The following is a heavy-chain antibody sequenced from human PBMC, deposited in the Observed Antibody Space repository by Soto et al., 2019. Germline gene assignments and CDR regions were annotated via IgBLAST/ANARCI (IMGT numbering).Heavy chain of an antibody. J-gene: IGHJ4*02. D-gene: IGHD1-26*01. CDR1: GFTFSSYD. Sequence: EVQLVESGGGLVQPGGSLRLSCAASGFTFSSYDMHWVRQATGKGLEWVSVIGISGDPHYPGSVEGRFTISRENAKNSLYLQMNSLRAGDTAVYYCARSTRDGGSYSLDYWGQGTLFTVSS. CDR3: ARSTRDGGSYSLDY. CDR2: IGISGDP. V-gene: IGHV3-13*05.